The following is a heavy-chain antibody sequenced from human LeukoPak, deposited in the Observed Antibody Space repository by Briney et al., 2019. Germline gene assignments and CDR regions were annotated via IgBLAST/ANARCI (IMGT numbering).Heavy chain of an antibody. CDR1: GGSIRSSYYY. J-gene: IGHJ4*02. CDR3: ARRVSGVIVVVNIPPPPYYFDY. Sequence: PSETLSLTCTVSGGSIRSSYYYWGWIRQPPGKGLEWIGSIYDSGSTYYNPSLKSRVTISVDTSKNQFSLKLSSVTAADTAVYYCARRVSGVIVVVNIPPPPYYFDYWGQGTLVTVSS. CDR2: IYDSGST. D-gene: IGHD3-22*01. V-gene: IGHV4-39*01.